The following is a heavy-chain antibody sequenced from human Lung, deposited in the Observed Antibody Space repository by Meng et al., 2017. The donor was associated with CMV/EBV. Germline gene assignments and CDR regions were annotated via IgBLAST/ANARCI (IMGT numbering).Heavy chain of an antibody. Sequence: GAEGNKPGASVNVSCQAPGYTFTSFDIHWTRQAPGQGLEWMGWINPNTGGKKYAQKFQGWVTLTRDTSISTAYMELSRLRSDDTAVYYCVRGRYELIWGLFDPWGQGTLVTVSS. V-gene: IGHV1-2*04. CDR1: GYTFTSFD. J-gene: IGHJ5*02. CDR3: VRGRYELIWGLFDP. CDR2: INPNTGGK. D-gene: IGHD1-1*01.